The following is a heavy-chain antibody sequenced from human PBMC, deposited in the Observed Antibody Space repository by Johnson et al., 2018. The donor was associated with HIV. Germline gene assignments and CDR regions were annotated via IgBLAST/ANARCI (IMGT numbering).Heavy chain of an antibody. Sequence: QVQLVESGGGLVQPGRSLRLSCAASGFTFSTYAMHWVRQAPGKGLEWVAFTRHDGSNKYYADSVEGRFTISRDNSKSTLYLQMSSLKAEDTAVYYCAKDERQLGGWSHAFDIWGQGTMVTVSS. CDR1: GFTFSTYA. D-gene: IGHD7-27*01. CDR3: AKDERQLGGWSHAFDI. V-gene: IGHV3-30*02. J-gene: IGHJ3*02. CDR2: TRHDGSNK.